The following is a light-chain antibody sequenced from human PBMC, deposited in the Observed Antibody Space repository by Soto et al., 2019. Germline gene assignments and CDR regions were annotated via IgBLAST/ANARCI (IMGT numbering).Light chain of an antibody. CDR1: QSSSSY. V-gene: IGKV1-39*01. CDR3: HQSYSAPWT. J-gene: IGKJ1*01. CDR2: AAS. Sequence: DIQVTQSPSSLSASVGDRVTITCRASQSSSSYLNWYRQKPGRAPNLLIYAASKLQSGVPSRFSGSGSGTDFTLTISSLLPGDFAIYYCHQSYSAPWTFGQGTTVEIK.